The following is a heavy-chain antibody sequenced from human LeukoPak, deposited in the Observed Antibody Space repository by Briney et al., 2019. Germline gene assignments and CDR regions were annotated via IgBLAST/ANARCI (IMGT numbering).Heavy chain of an antibody. CDR1: GFTFSSYG. CDR3: AKAPSTTHYYYYMDV. D-gene: IGHD1-7*01. Sequence: GGSLRLSCAASGFTFSSYGMHWVRQAPGKGLEWAAFIRYDGSNNYYADSVKGRFTISRDNSKNTLYLQMNSLRAEDTAVYYCAKAPSTTHYYYYMDVWGKGTTVTVSS. V-gene: IGHV3-30*02. CDR2: IRYDGSNN. J-gene: IGHJ6*03.